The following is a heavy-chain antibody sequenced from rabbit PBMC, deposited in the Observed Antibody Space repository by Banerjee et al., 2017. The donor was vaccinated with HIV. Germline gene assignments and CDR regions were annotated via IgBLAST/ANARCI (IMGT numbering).Heavy chain of an antibody. D-gene: IGHD6-1*01. Sequence: VNGRFTISRSTSLNTVTLKLNSLTAADTATYFCARTGYGGYGYGLDLWGQGTLVTVS. CDR3: ARTGYGGYGYGLDL. V-gene: IGHV1S47*01. J-gene: IGHJ3*01.